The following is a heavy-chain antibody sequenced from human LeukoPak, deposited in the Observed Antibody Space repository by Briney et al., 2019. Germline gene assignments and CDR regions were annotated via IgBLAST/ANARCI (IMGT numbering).Heavy chain of an antibody. CDR2: IYSGGST. V-gene: IGHV3-53*05. D-gene: IGHD3-9*01. J-gene: IGHJ4*02. CDR3: TTEYLDVLTGYYTFPD. CDR1: GFTVSSNY. Sequence: GGSLRLSCVASGFTVSSNYMSWVRQAPGKGLEWVSVIYSGGSTYYADSVKGRFTISRDNSKNTLYLQMNSLKSDDTAVYYCTTEYLDVLTGYYTFPDWGQGTLVTVSS.